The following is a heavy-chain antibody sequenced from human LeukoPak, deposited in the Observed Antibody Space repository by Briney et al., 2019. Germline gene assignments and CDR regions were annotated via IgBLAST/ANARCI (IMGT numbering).Heavy chain of an antibody. CDR2: ISAYNGNT. Sequence: GASVKVSCKASGYTFTSYGICWVRQAPRQGLEWMGWISAYNGNTNYAQKLQGRVTMTTDTSTSTAYMELRSLRSDDTAVYYCARISVYYDSSGYFQHWGQGTLVTVSS. CDR3: ARISVYYDSSGYFQH. CDR1: GYTFTSYG. D-gene: IGHD3-22*01. J-gene: IGHJ1*01. V-gene: IGHV1-18*01.